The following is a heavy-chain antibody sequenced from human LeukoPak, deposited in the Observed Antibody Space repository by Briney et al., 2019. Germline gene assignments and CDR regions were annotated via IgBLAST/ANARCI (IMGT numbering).Heavy chain of an antibody. D-gene: IGHD3-3*01. CDR1: GGSISSSTW. Sequence: PSGTLSLTCGVSGGSISSSTWWTWVRQPPGKGLEWIGEIFYSGSTNYNPSLRSRVRMSVDTSKSYFSLQLTSVTAADTAVYFCASGGLVSRYLEYWDQGTLVTVSS. CDR2: IFYSGST. CDR3: ASGGLVSRYLEY. V-gene: IGHV4-4*02. J-gene: IGHJ4*02.